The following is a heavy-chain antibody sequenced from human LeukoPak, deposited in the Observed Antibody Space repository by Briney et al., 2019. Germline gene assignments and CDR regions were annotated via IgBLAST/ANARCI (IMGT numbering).Heavy chain of an antibody. Sequence: GGSLRLSCAASGFTFSSYWMSWVRQAPGKGLEWVANIKQDGSEKYYVDSVKGRFTISRDNAKNSLYLQMNSLRAEDTAVYYCARDGRFCDILTGYYSSYCYGMDVWGQGTTVTVSS. CDR1: GFTFSSYW. V-gene: IGHV3-7*01. CDR3: ARDGRFCDILTGYYSSYCYGMDV. J-gene: IGHJ6*02. D-gene: IGHD3-9*01. CDR2: IKQDGSEK.